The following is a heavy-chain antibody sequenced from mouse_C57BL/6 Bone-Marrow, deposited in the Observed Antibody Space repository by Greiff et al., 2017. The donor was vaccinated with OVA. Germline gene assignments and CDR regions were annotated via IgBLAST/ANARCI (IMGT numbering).Heavy chain of an antibody. Sequence: QVQLQQSGAELVRPGASVTLSCKASGYTFTDYEMHWVKQTPVHGLEWIGAIDPETGGTAYNQKFKGKAILTADQSSSTAYMELRSLTSEDSAVYYCTREGSAYYFDYWGQGTTLTVSS. CDR1: GYTFTDYE. J-gene: IGHJ2*01. CDR3: TREGSAYYFDY. CDR2: IDPETGGT. D-gene: IGHD3-3*01. V-gene: IGHV1-15*01.